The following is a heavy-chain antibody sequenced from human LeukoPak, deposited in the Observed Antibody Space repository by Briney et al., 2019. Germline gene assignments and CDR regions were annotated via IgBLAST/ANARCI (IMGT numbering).Heavy chain of an antibody. D-gene: IGHD3-22*01. CDR1: GFTVSSNY. V-gene: IGHV3-53*01. Sequence: GGSLRLSCVASGFTVSSNYMSWVRQAPGKGLEWVSVIYSGGRTYYADSVKGRFTISRDNSKNTLYLQMNSLRAEDTAMYYCANPGGYYDNSGHEYVDPWGQGTLVTVSS. CDR2: IYSGGRT. J-gene: IGHJ5*02. CDR3: ANPGGYYDNSGHEYVDP.